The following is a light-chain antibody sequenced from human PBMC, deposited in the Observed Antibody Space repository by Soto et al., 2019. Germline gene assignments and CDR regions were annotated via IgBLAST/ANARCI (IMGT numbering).Light chain of an antibody. CDR3: QQYNSYSPCT. CDR1: QDISNY. Sequence: DIQMTQSPSTLSASVGDRVTITCHASQDISNYLNWYQQKPGKAPKLLIYDASSLESGVPSRFSGSGSGTEFTLTISSLQPDDFATYYCQQYNSYSPCTFGQGTKVDIK. CDR2: DAS. J-gene: IGKJ1*01. V-gene: IGKV1-5*01.